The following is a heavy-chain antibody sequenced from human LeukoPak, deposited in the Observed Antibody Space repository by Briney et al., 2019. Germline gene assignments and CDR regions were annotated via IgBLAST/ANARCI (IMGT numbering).Heavy chain of an antibody. V-gene: IGHV3-21*01. D-gene: IGHD2-2*02. CDR2: ISSSSSYI. CDR1: GFTFSSYG. J-gene: IGHJ4*02. Sequence: GGSLRLSCAASGFTFSSYGMNWVRQAPGEGLEWVSSISSSSSYIYYADSVKGRFTISRDNAKNSLYLQMNSLRAEDTAVYYCASRRSSIGYCSSTSCYIGYWGQGTLVTVSS. CDR3: ASRRSSIGYCSSTSCYIGY.